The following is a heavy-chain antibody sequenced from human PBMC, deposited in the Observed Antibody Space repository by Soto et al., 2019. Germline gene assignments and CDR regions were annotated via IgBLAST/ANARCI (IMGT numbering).Heavy chain of an antibody. J-gene: IGHJ3*01. D-gene: IGHD1-1*01. CDR3: EPSQEREHAYDL. CDR1: GLTVSGKKY. V-gene: IGHV3-53*01. Sequence: GGSLRLSCAASGLTVSGKKYVAWVRQAPGKGLEWVSALYDVDGSFYADSVKGRFTTSSDSSKTTVYLQMNGLRPDDTAVYYCEPSQEREHAYDLWGQGTTVTVSS. CDR2: LYDVDGS.